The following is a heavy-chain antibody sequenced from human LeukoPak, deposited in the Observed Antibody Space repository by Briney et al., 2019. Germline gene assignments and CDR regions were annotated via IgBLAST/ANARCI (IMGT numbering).Heavy chain of an antibody. Sequence: ASVKVSCKASGCTFSSYAISWVRQAPGQGLEWTGRIIPILGIANYAQKFQGRVTITADKSTSTAYMELSSLRSEDTAVYYCARLGGYSSGRLSYWGQRTLVTVSS. CDR2: IIPILGIA. J-gene: IGHJ4*02. CDR3: ARLGGYSSGRLSY. D-gene: IGHD6-19*01. V-gene: IGHV1-69*04. CDR1: GCTFSSYA.